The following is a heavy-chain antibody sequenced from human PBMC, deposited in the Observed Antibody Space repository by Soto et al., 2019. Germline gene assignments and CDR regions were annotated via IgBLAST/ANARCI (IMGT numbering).Heavy chain of an antibody. Sequence: KTSETLSLTCTVSGGFIRSYCWSWVRQPAGRGLEWIGRFCTSGGSNYNPSLKSRVSMSADMSSNQFSLKMNSVTAADTAVYYCARDFPGRFDPWGQGTLVTVSS. CDR3: ARDFPGRFDP. D-gene: IGHD1-26*01. J-gene: IGHJ5*02. CDR1: GGFIRSYC. CDR2: FCTSGGS. V-gene: IGHV4-4*07.